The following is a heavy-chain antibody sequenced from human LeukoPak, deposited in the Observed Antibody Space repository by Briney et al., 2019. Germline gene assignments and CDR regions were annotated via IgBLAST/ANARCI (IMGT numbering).Heavy chain of an antibody. Sequence: PGGSLRLSCTIFGGTLSTYEFNWVRQAPGKRPEWISYMSRTADGIDHADSVKGRFTMSRDNAKNSVYLQMNSLRVDDTAIYYCATRLPFTGYKNWGQGTLVTVSS. J-gene: IGHJ4*01. CDR2: MSRTADGI. CDR3: ATRLPFTGYKN. CDR1: GGTLSTYE. V-gene: IGHV3-48*03. D-gene: IGHD5-24*01.